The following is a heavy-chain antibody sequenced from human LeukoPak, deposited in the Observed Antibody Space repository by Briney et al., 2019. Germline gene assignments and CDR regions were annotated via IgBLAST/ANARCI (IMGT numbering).Heavy chain of an antibody. D-gene: IGHD3-9*01. V-gene: IGHV1-69*06. J-gene: IGHJ6*03. Sequence: SVKVSCKASGYTFSSYAISWVRQAPGHGLEWMGGIIPMFGTRNYAQKFQGRVAISVDISTTTAYMELGSLRSEDTGVYYCARGADWQVLEYYYYYMDVWGKGTTVTVSS. CDR3: ARGADWQVLEYYYYYMDV. CDR1: GYTFSSYA. CDR2: IIPMFGTR.